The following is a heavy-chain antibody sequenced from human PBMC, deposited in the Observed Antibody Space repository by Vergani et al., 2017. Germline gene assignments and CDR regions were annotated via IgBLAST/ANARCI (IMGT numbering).Heavy chain of an antibody. V-gene: IGHV2-70*04. CDR2: IDWDDDT. CDR1: GFSLTTYGMR. CDR3: ARTRSDSRGYYLDY. D-gene: IGHD3-22*01. Sequence: QVNLKESGPALVKPTQTLTLTCTFSGFSLTTYGMRVSWIRQPPGKALEWLARIDWDDDTYYRTSLRTRLTISKDTFKNQVALTMTNMDPVDTATYYCARTRSDSRGYYLDYWGQGTLVTVSS. J-gene: IGHJ4*02.